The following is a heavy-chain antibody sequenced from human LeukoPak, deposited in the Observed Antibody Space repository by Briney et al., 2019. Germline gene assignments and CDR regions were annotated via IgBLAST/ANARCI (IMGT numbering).Heavy chain of an antibody. Sequence: GASVKVSCKASGYTFTSYCMHWVRLAPGQGLEWMGIINPSGGSTSYAQKFQGRVTMTRDTSTTTVYMELSSLRSEDTAVYYCAREPSGGYTYGLLLNYWGQGTLVTVSS. CDR2: INPSGGST. CDR3: AREPSGGYTYGLLLNY. J-gene: IGHJ4*02. V-gene: IGHV1-46*01. CDR1: GYTFTSYC. D-gene: IGHD5-18*01.